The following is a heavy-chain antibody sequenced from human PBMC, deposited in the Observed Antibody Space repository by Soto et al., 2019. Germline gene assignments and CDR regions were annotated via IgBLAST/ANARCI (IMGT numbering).Heavy chain of an antibody. V-gene: IGHV3-49*03. D-gene: IGHD3-10*01. CDR3: TRGAVRGIIPYYMDV. J-gene: IGHJ6*03. Sequence: GGSLRLSCTASGFTFGDYAMSWFRQAPGKGLEWVGFIRSKAYGGTTEYAASVKGRFTISRDDSKSIAYLQMNSLKTEDTAVYYCTRGAVRGIIPYYMDVWGKGTTVTVSS. CDR1: GFTFGDYA. CDR2: IRSKAYGGTT.